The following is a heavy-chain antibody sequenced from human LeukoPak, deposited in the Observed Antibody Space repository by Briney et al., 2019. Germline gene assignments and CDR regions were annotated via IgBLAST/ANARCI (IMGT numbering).Heavy chain of an antibody. CDR3: VYGDYLYYFDY. D-gene: IGHD4-17*01. Sequence: ASVKVSCKASGGTFSSYAISWVRQAPGQGLEWMGGIIPIFGTANYAQKFQGRVTITTDESTSTAYMELSSLRSEDTAVYYRVYGDYLYYFDYWGQGTLVTVSS. V-gene: IGHV1-69*05. CDR1: GGTFSSYA. CDR2: IIPIFGTA. J-gene: IGHJ4*02.